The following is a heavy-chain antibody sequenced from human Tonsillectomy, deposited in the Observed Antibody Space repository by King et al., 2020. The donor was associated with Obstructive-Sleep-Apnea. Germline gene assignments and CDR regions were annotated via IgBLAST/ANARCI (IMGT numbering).Heavy chain of an antibody. D-gene: IGHD1-26*01. CDR3: ARASGAATQFDY. J-gene: IGHJ4*02. V-gene: IGHV3-53*04. CDR2: IYSGGNT. CDR1: GFTVSSNY. Sequence: VQLVESGGGLVQPGGSLRLSCAASGFTVSSNYMSWVRQAPGKGLEWAAVIYSGGNTYYADSVKGRFTISRHNSKNTLYLQMNSLRADDTAVYYCARASGAATQFDYWGQGTLVTVSS.